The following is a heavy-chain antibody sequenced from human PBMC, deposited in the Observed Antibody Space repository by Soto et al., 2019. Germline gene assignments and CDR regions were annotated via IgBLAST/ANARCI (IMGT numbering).Heavy chain of an antibody. CDR3: ARDRRYYYDSSGYYDAFDI. CDR1: GYTFTSYY. Sequence: VASVKVSCKASGYTFTSYYMHWVRQAPGQGLEWMGIINPSGGSTSYAQKFQGRVTMTRDTSTSTVYMELSSLRSEDTAVYYCARDRRYYYDSSGYYDAFDIWGQGTMVTVSS. V-gene: IGHV1-46*03. CDR2: INPSGGST. D-gene: IGHD3-22*01. J-gene: IGHJ3*02.